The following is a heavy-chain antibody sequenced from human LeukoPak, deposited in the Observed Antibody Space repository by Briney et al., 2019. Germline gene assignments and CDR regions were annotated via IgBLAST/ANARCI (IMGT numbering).Heavy chain of an antibody. V-gene: IGHV3-21*06. CDR2: IATGSSYI. CDR1: GFSFTSYA. Sequence: GGSLRLSCSASGFSFTSYAMNWVRQAPGKGLEWVSSIATGSSYIYYADSVRGRFSVSRDNAKNSLYLEMNSLRAEDTAVYYCARVEATTARSYYYYYMDVWGKGTTVTVSS. D-gene: IGHD1-1*01. J-gene: IGHJ6*03. CDR3: ARVEATTARSYYYYYMDV.